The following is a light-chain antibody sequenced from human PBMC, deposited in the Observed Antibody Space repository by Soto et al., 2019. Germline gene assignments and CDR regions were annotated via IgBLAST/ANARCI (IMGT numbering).Light chain of an antibody. Sequence: QSALTQPASVSGSPGQSIAISCTGTSGDVGGSDYVSWYQQHPGQAPKLMIYEVSNRPSGVSNRFSGSKSGNTASLTISGLQAEDEAYYYCNSYTTSSSPHWVFGGGTKLTVL. CDR1: SGDVGGSDY. CDR3: NSYTTSSSPHWV. V-gene: IGLV2-14*03. CDR2: EVS. J-gene: IGLJ3*02.